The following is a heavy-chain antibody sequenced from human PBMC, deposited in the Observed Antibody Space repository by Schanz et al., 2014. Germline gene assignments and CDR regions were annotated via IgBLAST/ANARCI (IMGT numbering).Heavy chain of an antibody. CDR2: ICSSGNTI. V-gene: IGHV3-48*03. J-gene: IGHJ4*02. CDR1: GFTFSSYA. CDR3: AKDPSHGDYDYYFDY. D-gene: IGHD3-22*01. Sequence: PGGSLRLSCAASGFTFSSYAMSWVRQAPGKGLEWVSYICSSGNTIYYADSVRGRFTISRDRFQNTLYLRMSSLRAEDTAVYYCAKDPSHGDYDYYFDYWGQGTLVTVSS.